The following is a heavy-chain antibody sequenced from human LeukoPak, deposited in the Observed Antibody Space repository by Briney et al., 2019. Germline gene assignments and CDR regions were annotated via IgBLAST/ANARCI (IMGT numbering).Heavy chain of an antibody. CDR3: ARSYLTGYSQGPFDY. J-gene: IGHJ4*02. CDR1: GFTFSSYS. Sequence: GGSLRLSCAASGFTFSSYSMNWVRQAPGKGLEWVSSISSSSSYIYYADSVKGRFTISRDNAKNSLYLQMNSLRAEDTAVYYCARSYLTGYSQGPFDYWGQGTLVTVSS. CDR2: ISSSSSYI. V-gene: IGHV3-21*01. D-gene: IGHD3-9*01.